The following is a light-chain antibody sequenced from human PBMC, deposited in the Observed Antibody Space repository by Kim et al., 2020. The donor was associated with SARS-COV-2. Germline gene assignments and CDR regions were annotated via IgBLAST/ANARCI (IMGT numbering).Light chain of an antibody. V-gene: IGLV3-21*04. CDR1: NIGSKN. J-gene: IGLJ3*02. CDR2: YNT. CDR3: QVWDSSSHHWV. Sequence: AQGKTASINCGGDNIGSKNVHWYQQKPGQAPVVVMYYNTARPSGIPERFSGSNSGITATLTISRVEAGDEADYYCQVWDSSSHHWVFGGGTQLTVL.